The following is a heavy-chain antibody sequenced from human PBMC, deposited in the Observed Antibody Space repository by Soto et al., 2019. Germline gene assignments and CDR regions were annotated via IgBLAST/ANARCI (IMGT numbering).Heavy chain of an antibody. J-gene: IGHJ4*02. V-gene: IGHV3-23*01. CDR2: LSNTGRRT. Sequence: QTGGSLRLSCVVSVFPFGANAMSWVRQAPGKGLEWVSGLSNTGRRTSYADSVKGRFNISRDNSENTVYLQMNSLRVEETAVYYCATEMGATQGPFDNLGQGTLVTVSS. CDR1: VFPFGANA. CDR3: ATEMGATQGPFDN. D-gene: IGHD1-26*01.